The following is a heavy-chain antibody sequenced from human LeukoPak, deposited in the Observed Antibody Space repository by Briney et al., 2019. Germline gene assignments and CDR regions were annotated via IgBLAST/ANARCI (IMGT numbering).Heavy chain of an antibody. Sequence: GGSLRLSCAASGFIFSSYAMSWVRQAPGKGLEWVSAISGSGGSTYYADSVKGRFTISRDNSKNTLYLQMNSLRAEDTAVYYCAKTLTDSSTSARFDPWGQGTLVTVSS. CDR3: AKTLTDSSTSARFDP. CDR1: GFIFSSYA. D-gene: IGHD2-2*01. J-gene: IGHJ5*02. CDR2: ISGSGGST. V-gene: IGHV3-23*01.